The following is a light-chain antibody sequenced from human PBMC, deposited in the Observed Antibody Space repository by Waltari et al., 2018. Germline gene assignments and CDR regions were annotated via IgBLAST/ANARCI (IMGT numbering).Light chain of an antibody. J-gene: IGLJ2*01. CDR2: DVS. V-gene: IGLV2-14*03. CDR3: SSYANSNTLL. CDR1: NRDIGGYKF. Sequence: QSALSPQPASVSGFPGQSITISCTGGNRDIGGYKFVAWHPQHPGKVPKLSIYDVSYRPAGVSSTFSGSKSGATASLLISWRRAEDEADYDCSSYANSNTLLFGGGTKLAVL.